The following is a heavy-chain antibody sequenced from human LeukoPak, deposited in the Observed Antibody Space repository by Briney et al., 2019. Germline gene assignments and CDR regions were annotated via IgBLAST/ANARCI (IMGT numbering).Heavy chain of an antibody. J-gene: IGHJ4*02. D-gene: IGHD6-19*01. CDR3: ARWLNY. Sequence: GGSLRLSCAASGFTVSSISMSWVRQAPGKGVEWVSVIYSGGRTYFTDSVKGRFTISRDKSKNTVYRQRKSLGAEDTAVYYCARWLNYWGQGTLVTFPS. V-gene: IGHV3-66*01. CDR2: IYSGGRT. CDR1: GFTVSSIS.